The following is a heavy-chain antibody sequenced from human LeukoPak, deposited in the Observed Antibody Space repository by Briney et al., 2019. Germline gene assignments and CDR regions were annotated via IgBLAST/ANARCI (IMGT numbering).Heavy chain of an antibody. Sequence: ASVKVSCKASGYTFTSYGISWVRQAPGQGLDWMGWISAYNGNTNYAQKLQGRVTITTDTSTSTAYMELRSLRSDDTAVYYCARDLYSRRQQLVSNWFDPWGQGTLVTVSS. CDR3: ARDLYSRRQQLVSNWFDP. J-gene: IGHJ5*02. CDR1: GYTFTSYG. V-gene: IGHV1-18*01. CDR2: ISAYNGNT. D-gene: IGHD6-13*01.